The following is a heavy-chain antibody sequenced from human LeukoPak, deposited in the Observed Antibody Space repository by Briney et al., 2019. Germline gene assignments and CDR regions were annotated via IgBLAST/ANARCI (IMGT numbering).Heavy chain of an antibody. CDR2: IYYSGTT. Sequence: PSETLSLTCTVSGGSISSNSYYWGWIRQPPGKGLEWIGTIYYSGTTYYNPSLKSRVSISLDTSKNQFSLKLTSVTAADTAVYYCARHSGSFYGQYDYWGQGTLVTVSS. CDR1: GGSISSNSYY. V-gene: IGHV4-39*01. D-gene: IGHD1-26*01. CDR3: ARHSGSFYGQYDY. J-gene: IGHJ4*02.